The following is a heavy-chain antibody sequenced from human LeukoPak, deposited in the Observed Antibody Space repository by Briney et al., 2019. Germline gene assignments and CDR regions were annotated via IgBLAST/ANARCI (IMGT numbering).Heavy chain of an antibody. CDR1: GFTFSTYR. V-gene: IGHV3-7*01. D-gene: IGHD2-2*01. CDR2: IKQDGSKK. J-gene: IGHJ4*02. Sequence: GGSLRLSCAASGFTFSTYRMSWVRQAPGKGLEWVANIKQDGSKKHYVDSVKGRFTISRDNAKNSLYLHMNSLRAEDTAVYYCARGCTTTSCYDYWGQGTLVTVSS. CDR3: ARGCTTTSCYDY.